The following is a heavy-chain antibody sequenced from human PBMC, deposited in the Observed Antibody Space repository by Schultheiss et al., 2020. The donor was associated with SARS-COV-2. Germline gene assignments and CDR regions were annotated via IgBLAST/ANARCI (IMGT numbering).Heavy chain of an antibody. CDR3: ARGYCSSTSCRPRVYYYYGMDV. J-gene: IGHJ6*02. Sequence: SETLSLTCAVYGGSFSGYYWSWFRQPPGKGLEWIGEINHSGSTNYNPSLKSRVTISVDTSKNQFSLKLSSVTAADTAVYYCARGYCSSTSCRPRVYYYYGMDVWGQGTTVTVSS. V-gene: IGHV4-34*01. D-gene: IGHD2-2*01. CDR1: GGSFSGYY. CDR2: INHSGST.